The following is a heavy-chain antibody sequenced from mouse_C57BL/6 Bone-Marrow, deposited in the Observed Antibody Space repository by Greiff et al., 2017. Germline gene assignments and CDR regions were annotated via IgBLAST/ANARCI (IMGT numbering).Heavy chain of an antibody. CDR1: GFTFSSYG. CDR3: ARHYDYYAMDD. V-gene: IGHV5-6*01. CDR2: ISSGGSYT. Sequence: EVQGVESGGDLVKPGGSLKLSCAASGFTFSSYGMSWVRQTPDKRLEWVATISSGGSYTYYPDSVKGRFTISRDNAKNTLYLQMSSLKSEDTAMYYCARHYDYYAMDDWGQGTSGTGSS. J-gene: IGHJ4*01.